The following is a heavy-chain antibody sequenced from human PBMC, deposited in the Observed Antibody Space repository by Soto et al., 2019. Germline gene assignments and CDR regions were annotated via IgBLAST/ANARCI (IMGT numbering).Heavy chain of an antibody. V-gene: IGHV1-8*01. CDR2: MNPNSGNT. CDR3: ARGHITFRWGPGSWFDP. D-gene: IGHD3-16*01. CDR1: VYAFTRYD. Sequence: ASVTVSCTASVYAFTRYDINWVRQATGQGLEWMGWMNPNSGNTGYAQKFQGRVTMTRNTSISTAYMELSSLRSEDTAVYYCARGHITFRWGPGSWFDPWGQGTLVTVSS. J-gene: IGHJ5*02.